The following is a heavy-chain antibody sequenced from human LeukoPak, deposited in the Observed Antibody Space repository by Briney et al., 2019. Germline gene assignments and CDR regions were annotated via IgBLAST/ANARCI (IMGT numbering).Heavy chain of an antibody. CDR1: GYSFTSYW. CDR3: PKTAYEILTGYSHFDY. D-gene: IGHD3-9*01. V-gene: IGHV5-51*01. CDR2: IYPGDSDT. Sequence: GESLKISCKGSGYSFTSYWIGWVRQMPGKGLEWMGIIYPGDSDTRYSPSFQGQVTISADKSISTAYLQWSSPKASDTVLFFKPKTAYEILTGYSHFDYWGQGTLVTVSS. J-gene: IGHJ4*02.